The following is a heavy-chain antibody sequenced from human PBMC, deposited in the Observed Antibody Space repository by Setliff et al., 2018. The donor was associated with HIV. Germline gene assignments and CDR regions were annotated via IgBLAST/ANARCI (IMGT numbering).Heavy chain of an antibody. CDR1: GYTFNNYY. D-gene: IGHD2-8*01. V-gene: IGHV1-46*02. J-gene: IGHJ1*01. CDR3: ARDPLYADGWHSLEFFQH. Sequence: ASVKVSCKASGYTFNNYYMHWVRQAPGQGLEWMGIINPSDNRTYYAQKFQGRVTMTRDTSTSSVYMELRSLTPEDTAVYYCARDPLYADGWHSLEFFQHWGQGTLVTVSS. CDR2: INPSDNRT.